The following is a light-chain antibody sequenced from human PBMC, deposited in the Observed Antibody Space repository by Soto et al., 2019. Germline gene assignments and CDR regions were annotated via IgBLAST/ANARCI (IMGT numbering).Light chain of an antibody. CDR1: RSDIGSYNY. V-gene: IGLV2-14*01. CDR2: GVS. J-gene: IGLJ1*01. Sequence: QSALTQPASVSGSPGQSITISCSGTRSDIGSYNYVAWYQQFPGKTPKILIYGVSNRPSGVSNRFSGSKSGNTASLTISGLQAEDEADYYCSSYTSSSSLYVFGTGTKVTVL. CDR3: SSYTSSSSLYV.